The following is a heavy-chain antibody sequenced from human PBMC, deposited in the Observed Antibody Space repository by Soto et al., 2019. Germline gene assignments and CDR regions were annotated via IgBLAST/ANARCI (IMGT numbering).Heavy chain of an antibody. CDR3: ARAPGFVEWLPYYYHYYMDV. V-gene: IGHV3-21*01. CDR1: GFTFSSYS. CDR2: ISSSSSYI. Sequence: GGSLRLSCAASGFTFSSYSMNWVRQAPGKGLEWVSSISSSSSYIYYADSVKGRFTISRDNAKNSLYLQMNSLRAEDTAVYYCARAPGFVEWLPYYYHYYMDVWGKGTTVTVAS. J-gene: IGHJ6*03. D-gene: IGHD3-3*01.